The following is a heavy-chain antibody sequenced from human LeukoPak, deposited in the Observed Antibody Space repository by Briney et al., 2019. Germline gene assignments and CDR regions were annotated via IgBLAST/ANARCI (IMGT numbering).Heavy chain of an antibody. V-gene: IGHV3-30*18. CDR1: GFTFSDYG. D-gene: IGHD1-26*01. CDR3: AKDRDGSYSSDY. CDR2: ISYDGSNK. Sequence: GGSLRLSCAASGFTFSDYGMHWVRQTPGKGLEWVAVISYDGSNKYNADSVKGRFTISRDNSKNTLYLQMNSLRGEDTAVYYCAKDRDGSYSSDYWGQGTLVTVSS. J-gene: IGHJ4*02.